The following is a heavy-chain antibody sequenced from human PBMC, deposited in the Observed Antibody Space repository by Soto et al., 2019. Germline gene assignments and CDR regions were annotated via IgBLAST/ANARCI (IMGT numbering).Heavy chain of an antibody. V-gene: IGHV1-3*01. CDR1: GYTFTSYA. D-gene: IGHD2-15*01. CDR3: ARDRIVVVVAAGRGGNDAFDI. Sequence: GASVKVSCKASGYTFTSYAMHWVRQAPGQRLEWMGWINAGNGNTKYSQKFQGRVTITRDTSASTAYMELSSLRSEDTAVYYCARDRIVVVVAAGRGGNDAFDIRGQGTMVTVSS. J-gene: IGHJ3*02. CDR2: INAGNGNT.